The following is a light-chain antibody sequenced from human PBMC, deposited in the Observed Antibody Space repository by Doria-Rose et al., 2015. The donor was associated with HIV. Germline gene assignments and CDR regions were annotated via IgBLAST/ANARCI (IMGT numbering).Light chain of an antibody. CDR1: QSFSSTY. Sequence: EIVMTQSPGTLSLSPGERATLSRRASQSFSSTYLAWYQQKPGQAPSLLIYDGSTRATGIPDRFSASGSGTDLTLTISRLEPEDFALYYCHQYGTSWTFGQGTKVEI. CDR3: HQYGTSWT. CDR2: DGS. J-gene: IGKJ1*01. V-gene: IGKV3-20*01.